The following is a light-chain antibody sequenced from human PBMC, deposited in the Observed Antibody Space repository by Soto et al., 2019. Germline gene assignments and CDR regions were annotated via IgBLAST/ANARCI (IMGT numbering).Light chain of an antibody. CDR2: DAA. Sequence: EVVLTQSPATLSLSPGERATLSCRASQSVSSYLVWYQQKPGQAPRLLIYDAANRAIGIPARFSGSGSGTDFTLTISSLEPEDAAVYYCQQRSDWVPFGQGTKLEIK. V-gene: IGKV3-11*01. J-gene: IGKJ2*01. CDR3: QQRSDWVP. CDR1: QSVSSY.